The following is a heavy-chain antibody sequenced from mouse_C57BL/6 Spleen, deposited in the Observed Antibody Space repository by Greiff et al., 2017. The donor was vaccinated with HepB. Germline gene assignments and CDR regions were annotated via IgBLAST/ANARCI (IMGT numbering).Heavy chain of an antibody. Sequence: VQLQQSGPVLVKPGASVKMSCKASGYTFTDYYMNWVKQSHGKSLEWIGVINPYNGGTSYNQKFKGKATLTVDKSSSTAYMELNSLTSEDSAVYYCARAWDNYAMDYWGQGTSVTVSS. D-gene: IGHD4-1*01. CDR1: GYTFTDYY. V-gene: IGHV1-19*01. CDR3: ARAWDNYAMDY. CDR2: INPYNGGT. J-gene: IGHJ4*01.